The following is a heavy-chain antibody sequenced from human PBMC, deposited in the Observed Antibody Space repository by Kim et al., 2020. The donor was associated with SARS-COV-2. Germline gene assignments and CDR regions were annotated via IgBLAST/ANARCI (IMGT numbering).Heavy chain of an antibody. D-gene: IGHD3-10*02. J-gene: IGHJ3*02. Sequence: SETLSLTCAVYGGSFSGYYWSWIRQPPGKGLEWIGEINHSGSTNYNPSLKSRVTISVDTSKNQFSLKLSSVTAADTAVYYCARGKISIVRGAFDIWGQGTMVTISS. CDR1: GGSFSGYY. CDR3: ARGKISIVRGAFDI. CDR2: INHSGST. V-gene: IGHV4-34*01.